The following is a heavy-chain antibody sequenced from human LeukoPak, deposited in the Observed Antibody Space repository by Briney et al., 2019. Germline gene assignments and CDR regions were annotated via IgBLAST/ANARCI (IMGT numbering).Heavy chain of an antibody. CDR2: ISYDGSNK. CDR1: GFTFSSYG. J-gene: IGHJ4*02. CDR3: AKDRLYSSSQGFDY. Sequence: PGGSLRLSCAASGFTFSSYGMHWVRQAPGKGLEWVAVISYDGSNKYYADSVKGRFTIPRDNSKNTLYLQMNSLRAEDTAVYYCAKDRLYSSSQGFDYWGQGTLVTVSS. V-gene: IGHV3-30*18. D-gene: IGHD6-13*01.